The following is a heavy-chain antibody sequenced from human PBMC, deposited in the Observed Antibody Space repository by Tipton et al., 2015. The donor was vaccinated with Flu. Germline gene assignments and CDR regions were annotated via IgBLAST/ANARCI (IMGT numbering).Heavy chain of an antibody. Sequence: TLSLTCTISGGSISSYYWNWIRQPAGKGLEWIGRIYISGSTNYNPSLKSRVTMSVDTSKNQFSLKLSSVTAADTAVYYCARGDSSGCFDYWGQGTLVTVSS. V-gene: IGHV4-4*07. J-gene: IGHJ4*02. D-gene: IGHD6-19*01. CDR2: IYISGST. CDR1: GGSISSYY. CDR3: ARGDSSGCFDY.